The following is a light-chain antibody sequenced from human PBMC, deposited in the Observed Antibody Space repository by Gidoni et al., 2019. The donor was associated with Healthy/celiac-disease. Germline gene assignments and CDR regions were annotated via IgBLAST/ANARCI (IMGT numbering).Light chain of an antibody. CDR2: GAS. V-gene: IGKV3-15*01. CDR1: QSVSRN. CDR3: QQYNNWPLT. J-gene: IGKJ4*01. Sequence: EIVMTQSPATMSVTPGESATLACRASQSVSRNLAWYQQKPGQAPRLLIYGASTRAPGIPARFSGSESGTEFTLTISSLQSEDFAVYYCQQYNNWPLTFGGGTKVEIK.